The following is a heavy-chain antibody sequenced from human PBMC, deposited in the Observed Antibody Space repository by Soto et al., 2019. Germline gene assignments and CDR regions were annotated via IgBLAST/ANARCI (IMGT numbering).Heavy chain of an antibody. Sequence: EVQLVESGGGLIQPGGSLRLSCAVSGFTVSNNYMSWVRQAPGKGLEGVSVIYSGGYTAYGDSVKGRFTISRDNSKNTLYLQMKGLGPDAPAVFYGAAHPGGGGYWGQEPWSPSPQ. CDR1: GFTVSNNY. J-gene: IGHJ4*01. D-gene: IGHD3-10*01. CDR2: IYSGGYT. CDR3: AAHPGGGGY. V-gene: IGHV3-53*01.